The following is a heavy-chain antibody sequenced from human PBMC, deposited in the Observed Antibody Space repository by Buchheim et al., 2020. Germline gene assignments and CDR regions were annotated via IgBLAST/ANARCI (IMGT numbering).Heavy chain of an antibody. CDR2: VKSTSAGGTI. D-gene: IGHD3-9*01. J-gene: IGHJ4*02. CDR3: TTEPRY. CDR1: GFTFHDHW. Sequence: EVQLVESGGGLVGPGGSLTLSCATSGFTFHDHWMSWIRQAPGKGLEWIARVKSTSAGGTIDYVTSVKGRFVISRDDSKNMFYLQMNSLKNEDTAVYYCTTEPRYWCQGTL. V-gene: IGHV3-15*01.